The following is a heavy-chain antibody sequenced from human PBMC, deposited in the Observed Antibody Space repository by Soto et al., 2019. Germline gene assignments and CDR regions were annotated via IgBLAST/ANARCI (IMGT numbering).Heavy chain of an antibody. CDR1: GFTFSPYW. D-gene: IGHD6-19*01. CDR2: IKDDGGDE. J-gene: IGHJ4*02. V-gene: IGHV3-7*05. Sequence: EVQLVESGGGLVQPGGSLRLSCAASGFTFSPYWMSWVRQAPGKGLEWVAIIKDDGGDELYLEAVRGRFTISRDNAKKSLYLKTDSQRGEDTAVYYCAGRSGWICDSWGQGTLVTVSS. CDR3: AGRSGWICDS.